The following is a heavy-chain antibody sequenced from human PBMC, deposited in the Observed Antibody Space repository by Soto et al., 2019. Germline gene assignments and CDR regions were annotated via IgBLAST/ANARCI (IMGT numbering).Heavy chain of an antibody. J-gene: IGHJ3*02. V-gene: IGHV6-1*01. CDR1: GDSVSSNNTA. Sequence: QTLSRTCAISGDSVSSNNTAWNWIRQSPSRGLEWLGRTYYRSKWYNDYAVSVKSRITINPDTSKNQFSLQLNSVTPEDTAVYYCAQGSSGYYPDAFDIWGQGTMVTVSS. CDR3: AQGSSGYYPDAFDI. CDR2: TYYRSKWYN. D-gene: IGHD3-22*01.